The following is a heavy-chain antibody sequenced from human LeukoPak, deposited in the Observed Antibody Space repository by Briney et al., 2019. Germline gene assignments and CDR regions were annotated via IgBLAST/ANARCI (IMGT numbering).Heavy chain of an antibody. J-gene: IGHJ4*02. CDR3: ARGPLTANIEV. CDR2: INHSGST. Sequence: SETLSLTCAVYGGSFSGYYWSWIRQPPGKGLEWIGEINHSGSTNYNPSLKSRVTISVDTSKNQFSLKLSSVTAADTAVYYCARGPLTANIEVWGQGTLVTVSS. CDR1: GGSFSGYY. V-gene: IGHV4-34*01. D-gene: IGHD5-18*01.